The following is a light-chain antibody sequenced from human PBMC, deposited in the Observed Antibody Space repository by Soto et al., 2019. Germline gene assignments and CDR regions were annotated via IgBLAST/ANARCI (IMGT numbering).Light chain of an antibody. CDR1: SIGDKR. CDR2: SDS. Sequence: SYELTQPPSVSVAPGKTATITCGGNSIGDKRVHWYQQKPGQAPVLVISSDSDRPAGIPGRISGSNSGYTATLTISRVEADDEADYFCQVWHSDGDYVVFGGGTKVTVL. J-gene: IGLJ2*01. V-gene: IGLV3-21*04. CDR3: QVWHSDGDYVV.